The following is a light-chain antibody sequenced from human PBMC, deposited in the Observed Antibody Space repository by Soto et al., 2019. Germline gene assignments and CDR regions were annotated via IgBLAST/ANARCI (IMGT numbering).Light chain of an antibody. J-gene: IGKJ1*01. CDR1: QSVSSY. CDR3: QQSYSTPT. CDR2: AVH. V-gene: IGKV1-39*01. Sequence: IQMTQAPSSLSASIGDRFTITCRASQSVSSYLNWYQQKPGKAPKLLIYAVHSLQNGVPSRFRGSGSGTDFALTISSLRPEDFATYYCQQSYSTPTFGQGTKVDI.